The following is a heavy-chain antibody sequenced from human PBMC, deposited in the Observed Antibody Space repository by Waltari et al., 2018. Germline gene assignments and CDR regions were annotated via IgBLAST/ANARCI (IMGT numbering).Heavy chain of an antibody. V-gene: IGHV4-38-2*01. CDR1: GYSISTGYY. CDR3: ARQGRTISGPESFFDY. CDR2: IHHSRST. D-gene: IGHD3-3*01. Sequence: QVQLRESGPGLVKPSETLSLTCVVSGYSISTGYYLGWIRQPPGKGLEWIGSIHHSRSTYDIPSLKSRVTMSVDTSNNLFSLRLNSVTAADTAVYYCARQGRTISGPESFFDYWGQGTPVTVSS. J-gene: IGHJ4*02.